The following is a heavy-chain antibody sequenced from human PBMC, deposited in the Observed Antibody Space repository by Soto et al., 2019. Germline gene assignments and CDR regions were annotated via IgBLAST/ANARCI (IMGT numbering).Heavy chain of an antibody. CDR3: ARGITYCSSTRCYGFDH. D-gene: IGHD2-2*01. CDR1: GGTFSSYT. Sequence: ASVKVSCKASGGTFSSYTISWVRQAPGQGLEWMGRINPNSGNTGYAQKFQGRLTMTRNTSINTAYMELSGLGSDDTAVYYCARGITYCSSTRCYGFDHWGQGILVTVSS. CDR2: INPNSGNT. V-gene: IGHV1-8*02. J-gene: IGHJ4*02.